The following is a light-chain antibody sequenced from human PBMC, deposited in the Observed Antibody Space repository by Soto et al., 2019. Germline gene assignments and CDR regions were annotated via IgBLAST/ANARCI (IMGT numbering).Light chain of an antibody. CDR2: DAY. CDR1: HDIGNS. V-gene: IGKV1-33*01. J-gene: IGKJ3*01. Sequence: DIQMTQSPPSLSASVGDRVTITCQASHDIGNSLNWYQDKPGQAPKLVIYDAYNLETGVPSTFRGNGYGTDFTFTISSLQHEDIATYYCQKSDHLPLFGPGTKVDMK. CDR3: QKSDHLPL.